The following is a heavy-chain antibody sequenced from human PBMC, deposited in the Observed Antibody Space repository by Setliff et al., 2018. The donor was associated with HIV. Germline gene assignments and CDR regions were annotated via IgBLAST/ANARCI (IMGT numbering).Heavy chain of an antibody. V-gene: IGHV3-23*01. D-gene: IGHD1-26*01. Sequence: PGGSLRLSCAASGFTFSTYPMSWVRQAPGKGLEWVSGISGSGGSTYYADSVKGRFTISRDNSKSTLYLQMTNLRAEDTALYFCAKGAGPTTLAEPFDSWGQGTLVTVSS. CDR1: GFTFSTYP. J-gene: IGHJ4*02. CDR3: AKGAGPTTLAEPFDS. CDR2: ISGSGGST.